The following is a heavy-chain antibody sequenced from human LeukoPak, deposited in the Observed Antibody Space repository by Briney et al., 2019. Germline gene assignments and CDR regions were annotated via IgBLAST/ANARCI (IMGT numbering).Heavy chain of an antibody. J-gene: IGHJ5*02. D-gene: IGHD2-2*01. V-gene: IGHV1-18*04. CDR3: ARASISLVVPAAKNWFDP. Sequence: GASVKVSCKASGYTFTSYGISWVRQAPEQGLEWMGWISAYNGNTNYAQKLQGRVTMTTDTSTSTAYMELRSLRSDDTAVYYCARASISLVVPAAKNWFDPWGQGTLVTVSS. CDR2: ISAYNGNT. CDR1: GYTFTSYG.